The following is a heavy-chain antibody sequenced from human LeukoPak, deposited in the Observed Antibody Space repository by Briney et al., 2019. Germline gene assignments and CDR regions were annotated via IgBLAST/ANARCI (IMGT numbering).Heavy chain of an antibody. CDR2: IYTSGST. CDR3: AREVAYDRSGYYYNY. CDR1: GGSISSGSYY. J-gene: IGHJ4*02. V-gene: IGHV4-61*02. D-gene: IGHD3-22*01. Sequence: PPQTLSLTCTVSGGSISSGSYYWSWIGQPAGKGLEWIGRIYTSGSTNYNPSLKSRVTISVDTSKNQFSLKLSSVTAADTAVYYCAREVAYDRSGYYYNYWGQGTLVTVSS.